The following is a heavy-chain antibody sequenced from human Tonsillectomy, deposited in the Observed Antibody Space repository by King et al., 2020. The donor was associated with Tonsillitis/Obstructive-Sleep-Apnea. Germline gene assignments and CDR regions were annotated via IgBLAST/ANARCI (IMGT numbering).Heavy chain of an antibody. J-gene: IGHJ4*02. D-gene: IGHD2-15*01. CDR1: GFTFGDYD. V-gene: IGHV3-49*05. CDR2: IRSKAYGGTT. CDR3: TRGSWDQCSGGSCSTDY. Sequence: VQLVESGGGLVKPGRSLRLSCTASGFTFGDYDMSWFRQAPGKGLEWVGFIRSKAYGGTTEYAASVKGRFTISRDDSKSIAYLQMNSLTTEDTAVYYCTRGSWDQCSGGSCSTDYWGQGTRVTVSS.